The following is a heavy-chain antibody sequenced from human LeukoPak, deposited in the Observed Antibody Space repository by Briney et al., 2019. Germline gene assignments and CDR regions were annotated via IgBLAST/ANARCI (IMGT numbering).Heavy chain of an antibody. CDR2: IRRKAYGRTT. Sequence: GGSLRLSCTASGFTFGDYAMSWVRQAPGKGLEWVGFIRRKAYGRTTEYAASVKGRFTISRDDSKSIAYLQMNSLKTEDTAVYYCTIASGWYVFDYWGQGTLVTVSS. CDR3: TIASGWYVFDY. D-gene: IGHD6-19*01. J-gene: IGHJ4*02. CDR1: GFTFGDYA. V-gene: IGHV3-49*04.